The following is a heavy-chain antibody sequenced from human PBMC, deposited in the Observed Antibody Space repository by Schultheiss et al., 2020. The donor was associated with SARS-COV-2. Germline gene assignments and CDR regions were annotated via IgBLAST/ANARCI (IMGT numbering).Heavy chain of an antibody. J-gene: IGHJ4*02. CDR3: ARGQWGGEQMATTILDY. CDR2: IYGNGAGI. CDR1: GGSFSGYY. D-gene: IGHD5-24*01. V-gene: IGHV3-23*01. Sequence: ETLSLTCAVYGGSFSGYYWSWIRQPPGKGLEWVSSIYGNGAGIVYADSVEGRFTISRDNSKNTLYLQMNSLRAEDTAIYYCARGQWGGEQMATTILDYWGQGTLVTVSS.